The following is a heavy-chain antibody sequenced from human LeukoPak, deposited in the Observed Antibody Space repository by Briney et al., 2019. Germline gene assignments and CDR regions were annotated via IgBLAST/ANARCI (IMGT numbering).Heavy chain of an antibody. D-gene: IGHD3-10*01. CDR3: AKDTRGLKPYYLDH. J-gene: IGHJ4*02. CDR1: GFTFRSYA. V-gene: IGHV3-23*01. CDR2: LSDNGYGT. Sequence: GGSLTLSCAASGFTFRSYAMNWVRHAPGQGQERVSGLSDNGYGTYYADSVKGRFTISRDNSKNTLYLQMNSLRAEDTAVYYCAKDTRGLKPYYLDHWGQGIMVTVSS.